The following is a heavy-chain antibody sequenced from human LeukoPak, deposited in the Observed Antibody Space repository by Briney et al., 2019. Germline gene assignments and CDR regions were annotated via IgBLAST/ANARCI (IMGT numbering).Heavy chain of an antibody. V-gene: IGHV3-74*01. J-gene: IGHJ4*02. Sequence: GGSLRLSCVASGFTFSNYWMHWVRQPPGKGLVWVSRIYVDGRTTNYADSVKGRFTISRDNAKNSLYLQMNSLRAEDTAVYYCARALSIDDDFWSGYNGYWGQGTLVTVSS. CDR2: IYVDGRTT. D-gene: IGHD3-3*01. CDR3: ARALSIDDDFWSGYNGY. CDR1: GFTFSNYW.